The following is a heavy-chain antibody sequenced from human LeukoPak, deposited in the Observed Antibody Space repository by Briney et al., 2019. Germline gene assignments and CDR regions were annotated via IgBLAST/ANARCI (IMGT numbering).Heavy chain of an antibody. Sequence: SETLSLTCAVYGGSFSGYYWSWIRQPPGKGLEWIREINHSGSTNYNPSLKSRVTISVDTSKNQFSLKLSSVTAADTAVYYCARESKPSSGYPRLDYWGQGTLVTVSS. CDR1: GGSFSGYY. CDR3: ARESKPSSGYPRLDY. J-gene: IGHJ4*02. V-gene: IGHV4-34*01. CDR2: INHSGST. D-gene: IGHD3-22*01.